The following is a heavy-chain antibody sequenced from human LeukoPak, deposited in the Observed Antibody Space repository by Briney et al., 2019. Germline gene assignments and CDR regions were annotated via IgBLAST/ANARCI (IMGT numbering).Heavy chain of an antibody. Sequence: GGSLRLSCAASGFTFSSYGMSWVRQAPGKGLEWVSAISGSGGSTYYADSVKGRFTISRDNSKNTLYLQMNSLRAEDTAVYYCAPSSRQSNYDYWGQGTLVTVSS. CDR2: ISGSGGST. CDR3: APSSRQSNYDY. J-gene: IGHJ4*02. D-gene: IGHD4-11*01. V-gene: IGHV3-23*01. CDR1: GFTFSSYG.